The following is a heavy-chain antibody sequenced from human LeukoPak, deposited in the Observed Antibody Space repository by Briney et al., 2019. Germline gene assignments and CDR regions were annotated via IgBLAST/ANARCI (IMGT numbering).Heavy chain of an antibody. J-gene: IGHJ4*02. CDR2: IIPIFGTA. Sequence: SVKVSCKASGGTFSSYAISWVRQAPGQGLEWMGGIIPIFGTANYAQKFQGRVTITADESTSTAYMELSSLRSEDTAVYYCATLSSYYDFWSGYYPYWGQGTLVTVSS. CDR1: GGTFSSYA. V-gene: IGHV1-69*13. D-gene: IGHD3-3*01. CDR3: ATLSSYYDFWSGYYPY.